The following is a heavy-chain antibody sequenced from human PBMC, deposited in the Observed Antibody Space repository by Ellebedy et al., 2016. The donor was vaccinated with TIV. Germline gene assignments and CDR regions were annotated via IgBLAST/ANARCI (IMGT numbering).Heavy chain of an antibody. V-gene: IGHV3-49*03. CDR2: IRSKAYGGTT. CDR3: TRDVWDHASDY. Sequence: GGSLRLSCTASGFTFGDYAMSWFRQAPGKGLEWVGFIRSKAYGGTTEYAASVKGRFTISRDDSKSIAYLQMNSLKTEDTAVYYCTRDVWDHASDYWGQGTLVTVSS. D-gene: IGHD1-14*01. CDR1: GFTFGDYA. J-gene: IGHJ4*02.